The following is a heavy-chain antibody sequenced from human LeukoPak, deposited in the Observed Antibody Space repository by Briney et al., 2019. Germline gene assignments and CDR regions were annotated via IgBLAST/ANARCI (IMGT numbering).Heavy chain of an antibody. D-gene: IGHD3-3*01. J-gene: IGHJ4*02. Sequence: SETLSLTCTVSGGSISSSSCHWGWIRQPPGKGLEWIGSIYYSGSTYYNPSLKSRVTISVDTSKNQFSLKLSSVTAADTAVYYCAREKSGYDYWGQGTLVTVSS. CDR2: IYYSGST. V-gene: IGHV4-39*02. CDR3: AREKSGYDY. CDR1: GGSISSSSCH.